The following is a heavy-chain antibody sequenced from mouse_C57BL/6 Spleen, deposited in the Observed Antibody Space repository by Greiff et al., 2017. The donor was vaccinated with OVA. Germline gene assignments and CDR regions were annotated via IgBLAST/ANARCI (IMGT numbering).Heavy chain of an antibody. D-gene: IGHD3-2*02. V-gene: IGHV5-9*01. J-gene: IGHJ2*01. CDR2: ISGGGGNT. CDR1: GFTFSSYT. CDR3: ARHDSSGYVGALDY. Sequence: DVMLVESGGGLVKPGGSLKLSCAASGFTFSSYTMSWVRQTPEKRLEWVATISGGGGNTYYPDSVKGRFTISRDNAKHTLYLQMSSLRSEDTAMYYCARHDSSGYVGALDYWGQGTTLTVSS.